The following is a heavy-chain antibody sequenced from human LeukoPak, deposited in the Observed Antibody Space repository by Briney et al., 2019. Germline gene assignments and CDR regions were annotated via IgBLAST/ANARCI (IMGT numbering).Heavy chain of an antibody. CDR3: VREYTTSSRRYFDY. V-gene: IGHV3-74*01. Sequence: GGSLRLSCAASGFTFSNYWMHWVRQPPGKGLVWVSRINIDGCSTNYADSVKGRFTVSRDNAKNTLFLQMNGLRVDDTATYYCVREYTTSSRRYFDYWGQGDLVTVSA. D-gene: IGHD6-6*01. CDR2: INIDGCST. J-gene: IGHJ4*02. CDR1: GFTFSNYW.